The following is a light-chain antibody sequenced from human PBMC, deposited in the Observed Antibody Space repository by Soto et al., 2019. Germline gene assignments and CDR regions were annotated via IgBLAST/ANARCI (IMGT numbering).Light chain of an antibody. CDR3: QEDLQWPPGM. CDR2: DTS. Sequence: EIVVTQSPATLSGSPGERVTLSCSASQFVSSRLAWYQQRPGQVPRLLIYDTSTSAPGISARFSGSGSGTEFTLTTSTLQSEDFAVYYCQEDLQWPPGMFGQGTTVDMK. CDR1: QFVSSR. V-gene: IGKV3-15*01. J-gene: IGKJ1*01.